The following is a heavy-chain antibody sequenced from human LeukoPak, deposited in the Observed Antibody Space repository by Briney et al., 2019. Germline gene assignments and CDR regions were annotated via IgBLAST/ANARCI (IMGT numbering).Heavy chain of an antibody. J-gene: IGHJ4*02. V-gene: IGHV3-48*03. CDR2: ISSSGSTI. Sequence: GGSLRLSCAASGFTFSSYEMNWVRQAPGKGLEWVSYISSSGSTIYYADSVKGRFTISRDNAKNSLYLQMNSLRAEDTAVYYCARLYSGSQGDYWGQGTLVTVSS. CDR1: GFTFSSYE. CDR3: ARLYSGSQGDY. D-gene: IGHD1-26*01.